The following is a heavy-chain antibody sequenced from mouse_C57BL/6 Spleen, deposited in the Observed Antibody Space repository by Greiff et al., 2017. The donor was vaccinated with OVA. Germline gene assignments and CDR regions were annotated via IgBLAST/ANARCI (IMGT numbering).Heavy chain of an antibody. CDR3: AKKDGDYAMDY. CDR2: IDPSDSYP. V-gene: IGHV1-50*01. Sequence: VQLQQPGAELVKPGASVKLSCKASGYTFTSYWMQWVNQRPGQGLEWIGEIDPSDSYPNYTPKFKGKATLTVDTSYSTAYMQLNSLTSDDSAVYYCAKKDGDYAMDYWGQGTSVTVAS. CDR1: GYTFTSYW. J-gene: IGHJ4*01.